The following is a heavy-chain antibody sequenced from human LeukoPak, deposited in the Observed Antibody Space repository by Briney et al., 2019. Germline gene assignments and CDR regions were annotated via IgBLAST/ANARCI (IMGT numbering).Heavy chain of an antibody. J-gene: IGHJ4*02. CDR1: GFTFNNYG. V-gene: IGHV3-30*18. CDR3: AKGPLRGTAAAIDY. CDR2: ISYDGRNI. Sequence: GSLRLSCAASGFTFNNYGMHWVRQAPGKGLEWVAVISYDGRNIHYPDSVKGRFTISRDISTDTLWLQMDSLRTEDTAVYYCAKGPLRGTAAAIDYWGQGTLVTVSS. D-gene: IGHD2-2*01.